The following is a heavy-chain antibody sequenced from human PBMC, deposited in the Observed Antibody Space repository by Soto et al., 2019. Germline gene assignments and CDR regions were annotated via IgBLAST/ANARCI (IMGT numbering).Heavy chain of an antibody. J-gene: IGHJ6*02. D-gene: IGHD2-2*01. CDR1: GGSISSSRYY. V-gene: IGHV4-39*01. CDR2: IYYSGST. Sequence: PSETLSLTCTVSGGSISSSRYYWGWIRQAPGKGLEWIGSIYYSGSTYYNPSLKSRVTISVDTSKNQFSLKLSSVTAADTAVYDCARHRVVVPAAMNYYYYGMDGWGQGTTVT. CDR3: ARHRVVVPAAMNYYYYGMDG.